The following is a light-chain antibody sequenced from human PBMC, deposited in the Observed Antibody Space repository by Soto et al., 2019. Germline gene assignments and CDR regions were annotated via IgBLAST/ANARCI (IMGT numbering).Light chain of an antibody. J-gene: IGKJ2*01. V-gene: IGKV1-39*01. CDR2: AAS. Sequence: DLQMTQSPSSLSASVGDRVTITCRASQSISNYLNWYQQKSGKAPKLLIYAASTLQRGVSSRFSGSGSGTDFTLTISSLQPEDFAICYCQQSYTTPRTVGQGTELEIK. CDR1: QSISNY. CDR3: QQSYTTPRT.